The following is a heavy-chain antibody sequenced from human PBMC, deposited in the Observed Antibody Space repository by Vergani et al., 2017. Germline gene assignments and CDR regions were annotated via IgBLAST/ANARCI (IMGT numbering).Heavy chain of an antibody. V-gene: IGHV3-9*01. D-gene: IGHD1-20*01. CDR3: AKAVEPYNWNFFDY. CDR2: ISWNSGSI. J-gene: IGHJ4*02. Sequence: EVQLVESGGGLVQPGRSLRLSCAASGFTFDDYAMHWVRQAPGKGLEWVSGISWNSGSIGYADSVKGRFTISRDNAKNSLYLQMNRLRAEDTALYYCAKAVEPYNWNFFDYWGQGTLVTVSS. CDR1: GFTFDDYA.